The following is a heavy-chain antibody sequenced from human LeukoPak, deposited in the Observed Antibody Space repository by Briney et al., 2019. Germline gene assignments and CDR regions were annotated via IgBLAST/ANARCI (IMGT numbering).Heavy chain of an antibody. Sequence: GGSLRLSCAASGFTFSSYGMHWVRQAPGKGLGWVAVISYDGSNKYYADSVKGRFTISRDNSKNTLYLQMNSLRAEDTAVYYCAGTYDFWSGYDYWGQGTLVTVSS. J-gene: IGHJ4*02. D-gene: IGHD3-3*01. CDR1: GFTFSSYG. V-gene: IGHV3-30*03. CDR3: AGTYDFWSGYDY. CDR2: ISYDGSNK.